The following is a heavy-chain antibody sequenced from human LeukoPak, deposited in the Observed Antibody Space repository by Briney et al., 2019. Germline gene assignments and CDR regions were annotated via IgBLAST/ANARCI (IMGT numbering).Heavy chain of an antibody. CDR2: IYSSGNT. Sequence: SETLSLTCAVSGASISSSNYYWGWVRQSPGKGLEWIGNIYSSGNTYYNASLKSRVTMSVDTSKNQFSLKLSSVTAADTAVYYCARTYYYDSSGPDLFDPWGQGTLVTVSS. V-gene: IGHV4-39*07. D-gene: IGHD3-22*01. CDR3: ARTYYYDSSGPDLFDP. J-gene: IGHJ5*02. CDR1: GASISSSNYY.